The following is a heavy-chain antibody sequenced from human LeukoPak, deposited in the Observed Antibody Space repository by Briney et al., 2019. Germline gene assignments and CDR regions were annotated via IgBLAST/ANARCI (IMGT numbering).Heavy chain of an antibody. CDR1: GFTFSSYA. CDR3: AKGYIVVVPAASLTYNWFDP. V-gene: IGHV3-23*01. CDR2: ISGSGGST. D-gene: IGHD2-2*01. Sequence: PGGSLRLSCAASGFTFSSYAMSWVRLAPGKGLEWVSAISGSGGSTYYADSVKGRFTISRDNSKNTLYLQMNSLRAEDTAVYYCAKGYIVVVPAASLTYNWFDPWGEETLVTVSS. J-gene: IGHJ5*02.